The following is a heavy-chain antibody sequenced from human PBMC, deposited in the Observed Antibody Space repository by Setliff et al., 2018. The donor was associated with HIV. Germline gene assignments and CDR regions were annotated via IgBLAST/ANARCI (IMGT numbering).Heavy chain of an antibody. V-gene: IGHV4-39*01. Sequence: SETLSLTCTVSGGSIRSNSYYWGWIRQPPGKRLEWIGYIYYSGTTYISPSLKSRLTISIDRSTNQFSLRLNSMTAADMAMYYCARSSRGYYNPLFDYWGQGTLVTVSS. CDR3: ARSSRGYYNPLFDY. CDR2: IYYSGTT. J-gene: IGHJ4*02. D-gene: IGHD3-22*01. CDR1: GGSIRSNSYY.